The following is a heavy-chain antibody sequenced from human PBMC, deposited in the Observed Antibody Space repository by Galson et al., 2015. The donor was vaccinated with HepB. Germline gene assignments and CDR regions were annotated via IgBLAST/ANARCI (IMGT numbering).Heavy chain of an antibody. CDR2: ISSSSSYI. V-gene: IGHV3-21*04. Sequence: SLRLSCAASGFTFSSYSMNWVRQAPGKGLEWVSSISSSSSYIYYADSVKGRFTISRDNAKNSLYLQMNSLRAEDTALYYCAKDLGPGGYCSSTSCYLASWSAFDIWGQGTMVTVSS. D-gene: IGHD2-2*01. CDR1: GFTFSSYS. CDR3: AKDLGPGGYCSSTSCYLASWSAFDI. J-gene: IGHJ3*02.